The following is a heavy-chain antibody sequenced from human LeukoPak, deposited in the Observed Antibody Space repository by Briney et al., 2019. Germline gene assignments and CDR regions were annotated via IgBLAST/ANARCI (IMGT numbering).Heavy chain of an antibody. CDR1: GFTFSSYW. J-gene: IGHJ4*02. V-gene: IGHV3-7*01. D-gene: IGHD3-22*01. CDR3: ARPVGRYYYDSSGYPFDY. Sequence: GGSLRLSCAASGFTFSSYWMSWVRQAPGKGLEWVANIKQDGSEKYYVDSVKGRFTISRDNSKNSLYLQMNSLRAEDTAVYYCARPVGRYYYDSSGYPFDYWGQGTLVTVSS. CDR2: IKQDGSEK.